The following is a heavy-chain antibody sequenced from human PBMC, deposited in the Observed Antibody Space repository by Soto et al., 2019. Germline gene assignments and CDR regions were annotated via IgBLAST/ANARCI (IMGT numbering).Heavy chain of an antibody. Sequence: SETLSLTCTVSGGSISSYYWSWIRQPPGKGLEWIGYIYYSGSTNYNPSLKSRVTISVDTSKNQFSLKLSSVTAADTAVYYCARRGYCSGGSCYSYNPWFDPWGQGTLVTVSS. CDR1: GGSISSYY. V-gene: IGHV4-59*12. CDR2: IYYSGST. D-gene: IGHD2-15*01. J-gene: IGHJ5*02. CDR3: ARRGYCSGGSCYSYNPWFDP.